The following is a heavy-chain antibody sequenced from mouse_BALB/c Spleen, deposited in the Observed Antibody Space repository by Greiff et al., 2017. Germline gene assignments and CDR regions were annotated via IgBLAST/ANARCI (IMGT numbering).Heavy chain of an antibody. V-gene: IGHV3-6*02. CDR2: ISYDGSN. CDR3: ARHGYDYAMDY. J-gene: IGHJ4*01. CDR1: GYSITSGYY. D-gene: IGHD2-2*01. Sequence: EVQLQQSGPGLVKPSQSLSLTCSVTGYSITSGYYWNWIRQFPGNKLEWMGYISYDGSNNYNPSLKNRISITRDTSKNQFFLKLNSVTTEDTATYYCARHGYDYAMDYWGQGTSVTVSS.